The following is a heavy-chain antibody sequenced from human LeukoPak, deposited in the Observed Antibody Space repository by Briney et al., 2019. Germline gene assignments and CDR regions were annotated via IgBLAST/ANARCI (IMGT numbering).Heavy chain of an antibody. J-gene: IGHJ4*02. CDR2: ISGGSSGST. CDR3: AKDHANTPVVTN. CDR1: GFTFSSYA. Sequence: PGGSLRLSCAASGFTFSSYAMSWVRQAPGKGLEWLSVISGGSSGSTYYADSVTGRFTVSRDNSKNTVDLQTNNLRVDDTAIYYCAKDHANTPVVTNWGQGIPVSVSS. V-gene: IGHV3-23*01. D-gene: IGHD2-21*02.